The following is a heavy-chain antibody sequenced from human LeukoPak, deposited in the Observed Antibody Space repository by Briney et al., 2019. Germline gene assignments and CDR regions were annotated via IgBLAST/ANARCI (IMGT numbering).Heavy chain of an antibody. CDR1: GGSITSSN. J-gene: IGHJ5*02. Sequence: LSLTCTVSGGSITSSNFYWGWIRQPPGKGLEWVAVISYDGSDKYYTDSVKGRFTISRDNSKNTLYLQMNSLTGDDTAVYYCARDSSGYGSSWYNWFDPWGQGTLVTVSS. V-gene: IGHV3-30*10. CDR3: ARDSSGYGSSWYNWFDP. CDR2: ISYDGSDK. D-gene: IGHD6-6*01.